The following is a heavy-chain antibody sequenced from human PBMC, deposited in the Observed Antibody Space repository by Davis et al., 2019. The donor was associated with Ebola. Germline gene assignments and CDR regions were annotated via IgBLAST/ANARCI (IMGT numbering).Heavy chain of an antibody. V-gene: IGHV5-51*01. J-gene: IGHJ3*02. CDR1: GNSFNTHW. CDR3: ATLRRTITGMDDGFDI. CDR2: IYTGDSDT. Sequence: GESLKISCKDSGNSFNTHWIGWVRQMPGKGLEWMSIIYTGDSDTRYSPSFRGQVTISADKSIKTAFLQWSSLKASDTAMYYCATLRRTITGMDDGFDIWGQGTMVTVSS. D-gene: IGHD1-20*01.